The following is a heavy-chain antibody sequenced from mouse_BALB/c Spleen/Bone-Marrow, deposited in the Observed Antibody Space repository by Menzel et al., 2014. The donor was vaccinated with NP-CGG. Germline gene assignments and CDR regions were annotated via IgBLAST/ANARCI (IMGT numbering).Heavy chain of an antibody. CDR3: ARYGNYFDY. J-gene: IGHJ2*01. CDR1: GYSFTGYN. V-gene: IGHV1-39*01. D-gene: IGHD2-1*01. Sequence: EVHLVESGPDLEKPGASVKISCKASGYSFTGYNMNWVKQSNGKSLEWIGNIDPYSGTTNYNQKFKGKATLTVDKSSSTAYMQLKSLTSEDSAVYYCARYGNYFDYWGQGTTLTVSS. CDR2: IDPYSGTT.